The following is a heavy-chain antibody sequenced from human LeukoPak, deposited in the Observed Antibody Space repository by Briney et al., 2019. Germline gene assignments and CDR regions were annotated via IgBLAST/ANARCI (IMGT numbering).Heavy chain of an antibody. CDR2: SYHSGST. D-gene: IGHD5-18*01. CDR3: ARDSPYSYGTFDY. J-gene: IGHJ4*02. V-gene: IGHV4-30-2*01. CDR1: GGSISSGGYS. Sequence: SETLSLTCAVSGGSISSGGYSWSWIRQPPGKGLEWIGYSYHSGSTYYNPSLKSRVTISVDRSKNQFPLKLSSVTAADTAVYYCARDSPYSYGTFDYWGQGTLVTVSS.